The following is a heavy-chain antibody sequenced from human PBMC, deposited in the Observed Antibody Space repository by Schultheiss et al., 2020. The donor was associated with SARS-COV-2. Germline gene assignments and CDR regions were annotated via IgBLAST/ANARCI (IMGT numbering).Heavy chain of an antibody. CDR2: ISAYNGNT. J-gene: IGHJ4*01. V-gene: IGHV1-18*01. Sequence: ASVKVSCKASGYTFTSYGISWVRQAPGQGLEWMGWISAYNGNTNYAQKLQGRVTMTTDTSTSTAYMELRSLRSDDTAVYYCASAPRRDYYDSSGYYFGDYWGHGPRVTVPS. D-gene: IGHD3-22*01. CDR3: ASAPRRDYYDSSGYYFGDY. CDR1: GYTFTSYG.